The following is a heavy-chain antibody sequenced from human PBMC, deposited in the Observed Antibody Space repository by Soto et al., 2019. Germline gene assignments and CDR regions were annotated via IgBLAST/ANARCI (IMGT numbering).Heavy chain of an antibody. CDR3: ARIPDERGGWFDP. CDR2: ITAYNGYT. J-gene: IGHJ5*02. V-gene: IGHV1-18*01. Sequence: QVQLVQSGAEVKKPGASVKVSCKASGYTFTSYGISWVRQAPGQGLEWMGWITAYNGYTNYAQKLQGRVTMTTDTTTGAAYMELRSLRSDDTAVYYCARIPDERGGWFDPWGQGTLVIVSS. D-gene: IGHD1-1*01. CDR1: GYTFTSYG.